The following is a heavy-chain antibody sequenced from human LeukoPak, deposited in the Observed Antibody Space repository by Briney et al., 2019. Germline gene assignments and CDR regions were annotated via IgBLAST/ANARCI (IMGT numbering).Heavy chain of an antibody. CDR3: ATHLGATSPFDY. CDR1: GYTLTELS. J-gene: IGHJ4*02. Sequence: RASVKVSCKVSGYTLTELSMHWVRQAPGKGLEWMGGFDPEDGETIYAQKFQGRVTMTEDTSTDTAYMELSSLSSEDTAVYYCATHLGATSPFDYWGQGTLVTVSS. V-gene: IGHV1-24*01. D-gene: IGHD1-26*01. CDR2: FDPEDGET.